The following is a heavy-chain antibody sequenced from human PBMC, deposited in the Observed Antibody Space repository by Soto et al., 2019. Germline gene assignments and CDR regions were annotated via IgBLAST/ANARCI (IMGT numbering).Heavy chain of an antibody. D-gene: IGHD3-9*01. CDR2: IYHTGIT. CDR3: ARSPGYFPISSLDP. Sequence: SETLSLTCAVSGDSISSVNWWSWVRQSPGQGLEWIGDIYHTGITNYNPSLQSRVTISVDKSKNEFSLNLTSVTAADTAVYYCARSPGYFPISSLDPWCQGTLVTV. J-gene: IGHJ5*02. V-gene: IGHV4-4*02. CDR1: GDSISSVNW.